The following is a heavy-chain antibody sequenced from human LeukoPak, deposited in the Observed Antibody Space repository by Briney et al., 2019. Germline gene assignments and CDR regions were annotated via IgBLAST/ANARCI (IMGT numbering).Heavy chain of an antibody. CDR1: GCTFTSYA. J-gene: IGHJ5*02. Sequence: SVKVSCKASGCTFTSYAISWVRQAPGQGLEWMGGIIPIFGTANYAQKFQGRVTITADESTSTAYMELSSLRSEDTAVYYCARGEHVVAASYSFVWFDPWGQGTLVTVSS. V-gene: IGHV1-69*13. CDR2: IIPIFGTA. D-gene: IGHD2-15*01. CDR3: ARGEHVVAASYSFVWFDP.